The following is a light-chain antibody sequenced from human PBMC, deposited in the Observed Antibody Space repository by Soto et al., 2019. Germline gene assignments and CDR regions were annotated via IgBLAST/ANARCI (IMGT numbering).Light chain of an antibody. CDR3: QQYHNWPPLT. Sequence: EMVMTQSPAKLSVSPGERATLSCRASQSVYSNLAWYQQKPGQAPRLLIYGASARATGIPDRFSGSGSGTEFTLTITSLQSEDFAVYYCQQYHNWPPLTFGGGTKVEIK. CDR2: GAS. V-gene: IGKV3-15*01. J-gene: IGKJ4*01. CDR1: QSVYSN.